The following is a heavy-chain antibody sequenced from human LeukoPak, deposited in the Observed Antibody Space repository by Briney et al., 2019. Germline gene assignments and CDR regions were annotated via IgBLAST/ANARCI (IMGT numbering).Heavy chain of an antibody. Sequence: GGSLRLSCAASGFTFSNYGMHWVRQAPGKGLEWVALIWYDGNDKYYADPVKGRFTISRDNSKNTLYLQLNSLRAEDTAVYYCARQHCSGGDCYFFDWGQGTLVTVSS. CDR1: GFTFSNYG. V-gene: IGHV3-33*01. D-gene: IGHD2-15*01. J-gene: IGHJ4*02. CDR3: ARQHCSGGDCYFFD. CDR2: IWYDGNDK.